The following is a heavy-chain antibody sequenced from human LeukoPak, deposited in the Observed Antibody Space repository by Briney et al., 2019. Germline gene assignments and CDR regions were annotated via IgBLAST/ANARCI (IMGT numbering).Heavy chain of an antibody. J-gene: IGHJ4*02. CDR3: ARVPTVTFFDY. CDR2: IYYSGST. D-gene: IGHD4-17*01. V-gene: IGHV4-39*07. CDR1: GGSISSSSYY. Sequence: SETLSLTCTVSGGSISSSSYYWGWIRQPPGKGLEWIGSIYYSGSTYYKSSLKSRVTISVDTSKNQFSLKLSSVTAADTAVYYCARVPTVTFFDYWGQGTLVTVSS.